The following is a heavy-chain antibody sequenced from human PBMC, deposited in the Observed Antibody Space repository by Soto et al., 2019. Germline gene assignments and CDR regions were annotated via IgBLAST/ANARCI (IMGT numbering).Heavy chain of an antibody. CDR1: VDSISGGASF. CDR2: VYYSGSS. CDR3: AKLSCTSSTCYFPGWFDP. D-gene: IGHD2-2*01. V-gene: IGHV4-31*03. Sequence: SETLSLTCTVSVDSISGGASFWIWIRHPPGKGLEWIANVYYSGSSYYNPSLKSRLTISVDTTKNQFSLQLKSMTAAGTAVYYCAKLSCTSSTCYFPGWFDPWGQGTLVTVSS. J-gene: IGHJ5*02.